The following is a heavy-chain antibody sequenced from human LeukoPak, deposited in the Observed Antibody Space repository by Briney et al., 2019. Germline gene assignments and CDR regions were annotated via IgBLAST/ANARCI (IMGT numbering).Heavy chain of an antibody. CDR2: ISAYNGNT. CDR1: GYTFTSYG. CDR3: ARGERLYFDPEQDYYYYYGMDV. J-gene: IGHJ6*02. V-gene: IGHV1-18*01. Sequence: ASVKVSCKASGYTFTSYGISWVRQAPGQGLEWMGWISAYNGNTNYAQKLQGRVTMTTDTSTSTAYMELSSLRSEDTAVYYCARGERLYFDPEQDYYYYYGMDVWGQGTTVTVSS. D-gene: IGHD3-9*01.